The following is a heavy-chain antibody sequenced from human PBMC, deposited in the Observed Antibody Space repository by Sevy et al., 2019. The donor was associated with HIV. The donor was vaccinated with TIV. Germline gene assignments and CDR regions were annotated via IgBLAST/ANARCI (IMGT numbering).Heavy chain of an antibody. CDR1: GFTFDDYA. V-gene: IGHV3-9*01. CDR3: AKDIGGYSSGGHYYYYYYGMDV. Sequence: GGSLRLSCAASGFTFDDYAMHWVRQAPGKGLEWVSGISWNSGSIGYADSVKGRFTISRDNAKNSLYLQMNSLRAEDTALYYCAKDIGGYSSGGHYYYYYYGMDVWGQGTTVTVSS. D-gene: IGHD5-18*01. CDR2: ISWNSGSI. J-gene: IGHJ6*02.